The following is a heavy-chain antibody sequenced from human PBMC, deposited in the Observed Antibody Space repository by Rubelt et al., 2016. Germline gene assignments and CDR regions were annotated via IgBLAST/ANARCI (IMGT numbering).Heavy chain of an antibody. CDR3: ANSAWFGDYVFDY. D-gene: IGHD3-10*01. CDR2: TRFDGSNK. J-gene: IGHJ4*02. V-gene: IGHV3-30*02. Sequence: QVQLVESGGGVVQPGGSLRLSCAASGFTFSTSGMHWVRQAPGKGLEWVAFTRFDGSNKYYPDSVRGRFTLSRDNSKNTLYLQMNSLRVEDTAVYYGANSAWFGDYVFDYWGQGTLVTVSS. CDR1: GFTFSTSG.